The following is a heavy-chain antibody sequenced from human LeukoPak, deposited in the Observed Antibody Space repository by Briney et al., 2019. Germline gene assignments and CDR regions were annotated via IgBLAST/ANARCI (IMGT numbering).Heavy chain of an antibody. CDR1: GFTFGSYA. CDR2: ISGSGGST. CDR3: AKGAYFDY. V-gene: IGHV3-23*01. J-gene: IGHJ4*02. Sequence: GGSLRLSCAASGFTFGSYAMYWVRQAPGKGLEWVSGISGSGGSTFYADSVKGRFTISRDNSENTVYLQMNSLRAEDTAVYYCAKGAYFDYWGQGTLVTVSS.